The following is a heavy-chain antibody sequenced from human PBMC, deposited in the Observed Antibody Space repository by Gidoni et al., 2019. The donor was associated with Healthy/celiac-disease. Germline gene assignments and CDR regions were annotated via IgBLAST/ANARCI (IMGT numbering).Heavy chain of an antibody. D-gene: IGHD1-7*01. V-gene: IGHV3-30*18. CDR2: ISYDGSNK. Sequence: QVQLVESGGGVVQPGRSLRLSCAASGFTFSSYGMHWVRQAPGKGLEWVAVISYDGSNKYYADSVKGRFTISRDNSKNTLYLQMNSLRAEDTAVYYCAKDGTQGAIDYWGQGTLVTVSS. J-gene: IGHJ4*02. CDR1: GFTFSSYG. CDR3: AKDGTQGAIDY.